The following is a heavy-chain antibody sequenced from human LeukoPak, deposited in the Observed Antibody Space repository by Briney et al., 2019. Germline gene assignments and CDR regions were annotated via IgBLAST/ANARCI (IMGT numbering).Heavy chain of an antibody. V-gene: IGHV4-59*12. D-gene: IGHD6-19*01. CDR2: IYYSGST. Sequence: SETLSLTCTVSGGSISSYYWTWIRQPPGKGLEWIGYIYYSGSTNYNPSLKSRVTMSVDTSKNQFSLKLSSVTAADTAVYYCAREYSSGWYRKFDYWGQGTLVTVSS. J-gene: IGHJ4*02. CDR1: GGSISSYY. CDR3: AREYSSGWYRKFDY.